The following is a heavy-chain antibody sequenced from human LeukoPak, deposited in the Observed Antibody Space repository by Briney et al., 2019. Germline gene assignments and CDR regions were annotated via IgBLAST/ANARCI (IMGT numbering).Heavy chain of an antibody. CDR3: ARLDCSSTSCYGGYNWFDP. Sequence: SETLSLTCAVSGYSISSDYYWGWIRQPPGTGLEWIGNIYHSGSTYYSPSLKSRVTISVDTSKNQFSLKLSSVTAADTAVYYCARLDCSSTSCYGGYNWFDPWGQGTLVTVSS. D-gene: IGHD2-2*01. J-gene: IGHJ5*02. V-gene: IGHV4-38-2*01. CDR2: IYHSGST. CDR1: GYSISSDYY.